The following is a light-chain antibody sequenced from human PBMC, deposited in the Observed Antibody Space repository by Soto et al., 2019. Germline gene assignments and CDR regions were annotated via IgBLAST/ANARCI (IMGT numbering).Light chain of an antibody. CDR1: SSDVGGYNY. V-gene: IGLV2-14*03. J-gene: IGLJ2*01. CDR3: SSYTSTNTVV. CDR2: DVS. Sequence: QSALTQPASVSGSPGQSITISYTGTSSDVGGYNYVSWYQQHPGKAPKLMIYDVSNRPSGVSNRFSGSKSGNTASLTISGLQAEDEAEYYCSSYTSTNTVVFGGGTQLTVL.